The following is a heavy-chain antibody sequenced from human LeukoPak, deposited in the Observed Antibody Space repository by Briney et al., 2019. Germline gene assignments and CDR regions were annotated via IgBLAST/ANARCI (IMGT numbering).Heavy chain of an antibody. J-gene: IGHJ4*02. CDR1: GFTVSNNY. CDR2: ISSSGHTI. V-gene: IGHV3-11*04. Sequence: PGGSLRLSCAASGFTVSNNYMSWVRQAPGKGLEWVSYISSSGHTISYADSVKGRFSISRDSAKSSLYLQMNSLRAEDTAVYYCAKSLVGASSFDYWGQGTLVTVSS. CDR3: AKSLVGASSFDY. D-gene: IGHD2-8*02.